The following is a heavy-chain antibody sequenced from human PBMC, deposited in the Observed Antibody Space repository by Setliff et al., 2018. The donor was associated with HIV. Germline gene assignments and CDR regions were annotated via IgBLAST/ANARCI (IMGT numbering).Heavy chain of an antibody. CDR2: INHSGST. Sequence: SETLSLTCAVYGGSFSDYYWSWIRQPPGKGLEWIGEINHSGSTNYNPSLKRRVTISVDTSKNQFSLKLNFVNAADTAVYFCAREARDGYGPLRYYFPSWGQGTLVTVSS. CDR3: AREARDGYGPLRYYFPS. CDR1: GGSFSDYY. D-gene: IGHD5-12*01. J-gene: IGHJ4*02. V-gene: IGHV4-34*01.